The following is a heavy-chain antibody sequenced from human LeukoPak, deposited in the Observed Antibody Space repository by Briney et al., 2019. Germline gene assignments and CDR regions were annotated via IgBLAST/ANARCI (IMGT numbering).Heavy chain of an antibody. CDR3: ARDLGRCSSTSCRNYYYYMDV. CDR1: GFTFSRYW. Sequence: SGGSLRLSCAASGFTFSRYWMHWVRQAPGEGLVWVSRINPDGSHTTYADAVEGRFTISRDNAKNSLYLQMNSLRAEDTAVYYCARDLGRCSSTSCRNYYYYMDVWGKGTTVTVSS. CDR2: INPDGSHT. D-gene: IGHD2-2*01. J-gene: IGHJ6*03. V-gene: IGHV3-74*01.